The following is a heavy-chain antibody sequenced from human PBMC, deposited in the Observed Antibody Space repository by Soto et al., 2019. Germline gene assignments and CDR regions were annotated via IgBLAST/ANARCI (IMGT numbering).Heavy chain of an antibody. CDR2: IYYSGST. D-gene: IGHD3-10*01. CDR3: ARDARDYYGSGGYYYGMDV. Sequence: TLSLTCTVSGGSISSGDYYWRWIRQPPGKGLEWIGYIYYSGSTYYNPSLKSRVTISVDTSKNQFSLKLSSVTAADTAVYYCARDARDYYGSGGYYYGMDVWGQGTTVTVSS. CDR1: GGSISSGDYY. J-gene: IGHJ6*02. V-gene: IGHV4-30-4*01.